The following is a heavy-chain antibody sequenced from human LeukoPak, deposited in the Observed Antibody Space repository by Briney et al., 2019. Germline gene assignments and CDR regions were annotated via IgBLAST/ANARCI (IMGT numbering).Heavy chain of an antibody. Sequence: PGGSLRLSCAASGFTFSSYEMNWVRQAPGKGLEWVSYMSGSGGTIHYADSVKGRFTISRDNAKNSLYLQMNSLRAEDTAVYYCARDAQHMATITWDFWGQGTLVTVSS. CDR1: GFTFSSYE. D-gene: IGHD5-24*01. CDR2: MSGSGGTI. CDR3: ARDAQHMATITWDF. V-gene: IGHV3-48*03. J-gene: IGHJ4*02.